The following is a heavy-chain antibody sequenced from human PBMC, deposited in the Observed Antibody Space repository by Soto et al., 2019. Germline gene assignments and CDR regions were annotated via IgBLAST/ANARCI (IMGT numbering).Heavy chain of an antibody. CDR2: IDWDDDK. CDR3: AHGYGSGSYPLY. J-gene: IGHJ4*02. D-gene: IGHD3-10*01. Sequence: SGPTLVNPTQTLTLTCTFSGFSLSTSGMCVSWIRQPPGKALEWLARIDWDDDKYYSTSLKTRLTISKDTSKNQVVLTMTNMDPVDTATYYCAHGYGSGSYPLYWGQGTLVTVSS. V-gene: IGHV2-70*11. CDR1: GFSLSTSGMC.